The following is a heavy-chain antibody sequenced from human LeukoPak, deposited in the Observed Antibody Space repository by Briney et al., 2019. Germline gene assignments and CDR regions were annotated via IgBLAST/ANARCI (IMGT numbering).Heavy chain of an antibody. V-gene: IGHV4-61*02. CDR1: GGSITSANYY. CDR2: IYASGST. J-gene: IGHJ5*02. Sequence: SETLSLTCTVSGGSITSANYYWNWIRQPAGEGLEWIGRIYASGSTDYNPSLKSRITISLDTSKNQFSLKLSSVTAADTAVYYCARSGRERITMIVVAEGGNNWFDPWGQGTLVTVSS. CDR3: ARSGRERITMIVVAEGGNNWFDP. D-gene: IGHD3-22*01.